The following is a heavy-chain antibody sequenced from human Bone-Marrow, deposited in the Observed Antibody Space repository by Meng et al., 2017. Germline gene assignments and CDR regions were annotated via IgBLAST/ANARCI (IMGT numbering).Heavy chain of an antibody. V-gene: IGHV4-59*01. Sequence: SETLSLTCTVSGDSISNYYWSWIRQPPGKGLEWIGYIYYGGSTIYNPSLRSRVTIFQDTSNNHLSLELSSVTAADTAVYYCARVSIGEIGELGHLDSWGQGTLVTVSS. J-gene: IGHJ4*02. CDR2: IYYGGST. CDR3: ARVSIGEIGELGHLDS. CDR1: GDSISNYY. D-gene: IGHD3-10*01.